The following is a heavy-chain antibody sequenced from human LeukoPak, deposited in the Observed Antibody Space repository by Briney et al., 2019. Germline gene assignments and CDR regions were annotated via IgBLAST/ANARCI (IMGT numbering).Heavy chain of an antibody. CDR3: AKAFTGAVAGSRGLGY. CDR1: PVTFGTSA. J-gene: IGHJ4*02. D-gene: IGHD6-19*01. Sequence: HSGGSLRLSCVGSPVTFGTSAMSRVRQAPGKGLEWVSAISGSGGSTYYADSVKGRFTISRDNSKNTLYLQMNSLRAEDTAVYYCAKAFTGAVAGSRGLGYWGQGTLLTVSS. CDR2: ISGSGGST. V-gene: IGHV3-23*01.